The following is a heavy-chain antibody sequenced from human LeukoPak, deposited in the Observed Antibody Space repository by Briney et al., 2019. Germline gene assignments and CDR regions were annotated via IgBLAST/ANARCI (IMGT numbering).Heavy chain of an antibody. Sequence: GGSLRLSCAASGFTFSTFAMSWVRQDPGRGLEWVSSITGAGDTTYYPESVKGRFTISRDNSKNTLYLQMNSLRVEDTALYFCVRVRNYYEALQRSYWGQGTLVTVSS. D-gene: IGHD3-3*01. V-gene: IGHV3-23*01. CDR1: GFTFSTFA. CDR3: VRVRNYYEALQRSY. J-gene: IGHJ4*02. CDR2: ITGAGDTT.